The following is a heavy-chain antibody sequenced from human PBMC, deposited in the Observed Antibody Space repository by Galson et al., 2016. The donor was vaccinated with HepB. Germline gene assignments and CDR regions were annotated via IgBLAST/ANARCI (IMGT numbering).Heavy chain of an antibody. V-gene: IGHV1-69*13. CDR1: AGTFRSYA. CDR3: ARSVVVTAQRYYYYAMDA. Sequence: SVKVSCKASAGTFRSYAMNWVRQAPGQGLEWVGQTIPMFGTTTYTPRFRGRVTITADESTRTAYMDISSLISEDAAIYYCARSVVVTAQRYYYYAMDAWGQGTTVIVSS. CDR2: TIPMFGTT. J-gene: IGHJ6*02. D-gene: IGHD2-21*02.